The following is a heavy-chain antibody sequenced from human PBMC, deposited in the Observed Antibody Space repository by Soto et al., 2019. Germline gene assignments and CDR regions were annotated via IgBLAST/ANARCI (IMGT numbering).Heavy chain of an antibody. Sequence: GESLRISCQGSGYTFANFWTGWVRPMPGKGLEWMGMIFPGDSDTKNSPSLEGQITMSVDKSDSSAYLQWRSLKASDTAIYYCAAGYSTGLDAFDIWGQGTMVTVSS. CDR2: IFPGDSDT. J-gene: IGHJ3*02. CDR1: GYTFANFW. V-gene: IGHV5-51*01. CDR3: AAGYSTGLDAFDI. D-gene: IGHD2-8*02.